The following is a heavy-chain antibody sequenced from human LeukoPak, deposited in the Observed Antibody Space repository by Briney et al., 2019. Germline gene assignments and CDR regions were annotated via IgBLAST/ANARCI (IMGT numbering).Heavy chain of an antibody. V-gene: IGHV3-30*18. CDR3: VKGSSGSYYDDLDY. J-gene: IGHJ4*02. CDR1: GFTLSNYA. CDR2: ISTDGKDK. D-gene: IGHD1-26*01. Sequence: GGSLRLSCAASGFTLSNYAMHWVRQAPGKGLEWVTVISTDGKDKKYADSVKGRFAISRDNSKNTLYLQMSSLRTEDTAVHYCVKGSSGSYYDDLDYWGQGTLVTVSS.